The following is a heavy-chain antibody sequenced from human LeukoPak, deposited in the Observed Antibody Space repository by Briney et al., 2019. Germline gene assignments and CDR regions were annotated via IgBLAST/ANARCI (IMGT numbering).Heavy chain of an antibody. Sequence: ASVKVSCKVSGYTLTELSMHWVRQAPGKGLEWKGGFDPEDGETIYAQKFRGRVTMTRDMSTSTVYMELSSLRSEDTAVYYCAREAITIFGVVRTQTTYGPHRFDPWGQGTLVTVSS. CDR1: GYTLTELS. V-gene: IGHV1-24*01. CDR3: AREAITIFGVVRTQTTYGPHRFDP. CDR2: FDPEDGET. J-gene: IGHJ5*02. D-gene: IGHD3-3*01.